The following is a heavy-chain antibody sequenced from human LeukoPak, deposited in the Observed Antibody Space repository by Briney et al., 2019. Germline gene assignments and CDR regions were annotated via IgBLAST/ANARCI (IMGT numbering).Heavy chain of an antibody. CDR1: GYSISSGYY. V-gene: IGHV4-38-2*02. J-gene: IGHJ4*02. CDR2: IYHSGST. D-gene: IGHD5-18*01. Sequence: SETLSLTCSVSGYSISSGYYWGWIRQPPGKGLEWIGGIYHSGSTYYNPSLKSRVTISVDTSKNQFSLKLSSVTAADTAVYYWARREAMGPFDYWGQGTLVTVSS. CDR3: ARREAMGPFDY.